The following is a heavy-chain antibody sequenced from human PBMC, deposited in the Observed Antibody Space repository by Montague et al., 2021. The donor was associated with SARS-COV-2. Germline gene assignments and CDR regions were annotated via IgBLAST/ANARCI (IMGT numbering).Heavy chain of an antibody. V-gene: IGHV3-30*18. D-gene: IGHD3-10*01. CDR3: AKNRDIFWFGEGRDSMDV. CDR1: GFTFNNFA. Sequence: SLRLSCAASGFTFNNFAMHWVRQAPGKGLEWVAVISYDGSIKYYANSLRGRFTISRDSSQKTLYLQMNSLSGEDTAVYYCAKNRDIFWFGEGRDSMDVWGQGTIVIVSS. J-gene: IGHJ6*02. CDR2: ISYDGSIK.